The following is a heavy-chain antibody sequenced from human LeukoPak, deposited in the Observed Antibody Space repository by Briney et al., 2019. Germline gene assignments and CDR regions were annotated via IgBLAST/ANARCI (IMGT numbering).Heavy chain of an antibody. J-gene: IGHJ5*02. Sequence: GGSLRLSCVVSGFTFSNYAMSWVRQAPGQGLEWVSAISDSGVTAYYADSVKGRFTISRDNSKSTLSLQMNNLRVEDTAVYYCAKDLSDYVWGSYGWFDPWGQGTLVTVSS. D-gene: IGHD3-16*01. CDR1: GFTFSNYA. CDR2: ISDSGVTA. CDR3: AKDLSDYVWGSYGWFDP. V-gene: IGHV3-23*01.